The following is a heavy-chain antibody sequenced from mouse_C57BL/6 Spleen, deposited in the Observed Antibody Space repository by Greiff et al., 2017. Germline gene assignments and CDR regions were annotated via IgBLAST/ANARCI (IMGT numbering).Heavy chain of an antibody. CDR3: ARLDYYGSSLDY. CDR2: IYPSDSET. CDR1: GYTFTSYW. J-gene: IGHJ2*01. Sequence: QVQLQQPGAELVRPGSSVKLSCKASGYTFTSYWMDWVKQRPGQGLEWIGNIYPSDSETHYNQKFQDKATLTVDKSSSTAYMQLSSLTSEDSAVYYCARLDYYGSSLDYWGQGTTLTVSS. D-gene: IGHD1-1*01. V-gene: IGHV1-61*01.